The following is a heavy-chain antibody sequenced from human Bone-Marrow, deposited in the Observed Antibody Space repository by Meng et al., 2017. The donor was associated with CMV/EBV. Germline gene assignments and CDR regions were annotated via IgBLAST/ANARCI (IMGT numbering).Heavy chain of an antibody. Sequence: SETLSLTCTVSGGSISSGDYYWSWIRQPPGRGLEWIGYIYHSGSTNYNPSLKSRVTISVDTSKNQYSLKLSSVTAADTAVYYCARENSENWFDPWGQGTLVTVSS. CDR3: ARENSENWFDP. V-gene: IGHV4-61*08. CDR1: GGSISSGDYY. D-gene: IGHD4-23*01. CDR2: IYHSGST. J-gene: IGHJ5*02.